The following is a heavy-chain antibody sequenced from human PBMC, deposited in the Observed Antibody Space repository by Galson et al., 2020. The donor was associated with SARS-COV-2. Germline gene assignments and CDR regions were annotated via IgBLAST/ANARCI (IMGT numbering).Heavy chain of an antibody. CDR3: ARDIVVVPAANHTRTYYYYGMDV. CDR1: GYSFTSYW. Sequence: GESLKISCKGSGYSFTSYWIGWVRQMPGKGLEWMGIIYPGDSDTRYSPSFQGQVTISADKSISTAYLQWSSLKASDTAMYYCARDIVVVPAANHTRTYYYYGMDVWGQGTTVTVSS. D-gene: IGHD2-2*01. V-gene: IGHV5-51*01. J-gene: IGHJ6*02. CDR2: IYPGDSDT.